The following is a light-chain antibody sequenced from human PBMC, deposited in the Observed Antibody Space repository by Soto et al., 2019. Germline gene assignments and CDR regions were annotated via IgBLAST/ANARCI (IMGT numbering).Light chain of an antibody. CDR1: QSVSS. Sequence: EIVLTQSPGTLSLSPGERATLSCRASQSVSSIAWYQQKPGQAPRLLISGASSRATGIPDRFSGSGSGTDFTLTISRLEPEDFAVYYCQQYGSSPRTFGQGTKVDIK. V-gene: IGKV3-20*01. J-gene: IGKJ1*01. CDR2: GAS. CDR3: QQYGSSPRT.